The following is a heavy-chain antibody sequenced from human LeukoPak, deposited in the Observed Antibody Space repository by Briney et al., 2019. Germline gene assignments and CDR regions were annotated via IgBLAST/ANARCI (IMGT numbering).Heavy chain of an antibody. J-gene: IGHJ4*02. CDR1: GYTFTSYY. CDR2: INPSGGST. D-gene: IGHD6-13*01. Sequence: ASVKVSCKASGYTFTSYYMHWVRQAPGQGLEWMGIINPSGGSTSYAQKFQGRVTMTRDTSTSTVYMELSSLRSEDTAVYYCARVRPPSIAAAGGYPDYWGQGTLVTVSS. V-gene: IGHV1-46*01. CDR3: ARVRPPSIAAAGGYPDY.